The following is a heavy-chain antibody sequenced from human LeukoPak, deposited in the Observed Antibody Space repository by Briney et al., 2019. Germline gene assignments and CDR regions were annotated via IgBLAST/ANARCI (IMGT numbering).Heavy chain of an antibody. CDR1: GYIFTGYY. V-gene: IGHV1-2*02. CDR3: ARDLTIVGGVSDPRIRGH. J-gene: IGHJ4*02. Sequence: ASVKVSCKASGYIFTGYYMHWVRRAPGQGLEWMGWINCNSGGTNYPQKFQGRVSMTRDTSISTVYLEVSRLTSDDTAVYYCARDLTIVGGVSDPRIRGHWGQGTLVTVSS. CDR2: INCNSGGT. D-gene: IGHD3-3*01.